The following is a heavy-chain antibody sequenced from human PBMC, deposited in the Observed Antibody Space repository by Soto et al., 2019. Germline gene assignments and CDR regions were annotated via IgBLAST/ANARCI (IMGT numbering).Heavy chain of an antibody. CDR2: IYYSGST. CDR1: GGSISSGDYY. Sequence: PSETLSLTCTVSGGSISSGDYYWSWIRQPPGKGLEWIGYIYYSGSTYYNPSLKSRVTISVDTSKNQFSLKLSSVTAADTAVYYCASQYSTRDYYYGMDVWGQGTTVTVSS. J-gene: IGHJ6*02. V-gene: IGHV4-30-4*01. D-gene: IGHD4-4*01. CDR3: ASQYSTRDYYYGMDV.